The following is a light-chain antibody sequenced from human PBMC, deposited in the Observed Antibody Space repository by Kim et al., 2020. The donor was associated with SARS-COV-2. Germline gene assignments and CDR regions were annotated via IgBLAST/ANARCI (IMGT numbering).Light chain of an antibody. CDR1: SGHSNYP. V-gene: IGLV4-69*01. J-gene: IGLJ3*02. CDR3: QTWGTGIWV. CDR2: VNSDGSH. Sequence: ASVRPTCTLSSGHSNYPITWHQQQPEKGPRYLMKVNSDGSHNKGDGIPDRFSGSSSGAERYLTISSLQSEDEADYYCQTWGTGIWVFGGGTQLTVL.